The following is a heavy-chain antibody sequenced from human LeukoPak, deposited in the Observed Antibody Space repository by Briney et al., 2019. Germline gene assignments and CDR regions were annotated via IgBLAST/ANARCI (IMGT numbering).Heavy chain of an antibody. CDR2: INYRGST. CDR1: GASISSGTYY. J-gene: IGHJ5*02. Sequence: SETLSLTCTVSGASISSGTYYWGWIRQPPGKGLEWIGSINYRGSTYYSPSLKSRVTISVDTSKNQFSLKLSSVTAADTAVYYCARQDTDSYGYALTLDWFDPWGQGTLVTVSS. V-gene: IGHV4-39*01. CDR3: ARQDTDSYGYALTLDWFDP. D-gene: IGHD5-18*01.